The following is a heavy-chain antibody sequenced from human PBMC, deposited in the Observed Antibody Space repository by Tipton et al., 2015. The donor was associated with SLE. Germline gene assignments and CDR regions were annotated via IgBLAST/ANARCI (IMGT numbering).Heavy chain of an antibody. CDR3: ARRRDPDTVATDVFDI. J-gene: IGHJ4*02. Sequence: LRLSCTVSGGSFSSHYWSWIRQSPGKGLEGIGYIHSSGSTKSNPSLKSRVTITVDTSKNQFSLKLSSVTAADTAVYYCARRRDPDTVATDVFDIWGQGTLVTVSS. V-gene: IGHV4-4*09. D-gene: IGHD5-12*01. CDR2: IHSSGST. CDR1: GGSFSSHY.